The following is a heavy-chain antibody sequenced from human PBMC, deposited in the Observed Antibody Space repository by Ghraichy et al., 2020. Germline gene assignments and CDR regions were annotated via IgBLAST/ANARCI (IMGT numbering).Heavy chain of an antibody. D-gene: IGHD3-22*01. J-gene: IGHJ2*01. CDR3: AGPRESYDSSGYYDDWYFDL. V-gene: IGHV4-59*01. CDR1: GGSISSYY. CDR2: IYYSGST. Sequence: GSLRLSCTVSGGSISSYYWSWIRQPPGKVLEWIGYIYYSGSTNYNPSLKSRVTISLDTSKNQFSLKLSSVTAADTAVYYCAGPRESYDSSGYYDDWYFDLWGRGTLVTVSS.